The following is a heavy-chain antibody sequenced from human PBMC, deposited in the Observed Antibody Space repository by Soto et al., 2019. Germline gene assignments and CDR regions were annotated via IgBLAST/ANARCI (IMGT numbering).Heavy chain of an antibody. D-gene: IGHD3-22*01. Sequence: HGESLKISCKGSGYSFTSYWIGWVRQMPGKGLEWMGIIYPGDSDTRYSPSFQGQVTISADKSISTAYLQWSSLKASDTAMYYCARHAGPGSGSYYDSSNEFVDYWGQGTLVTVSS. CDR1: GYSFTSYW. J-gene: IGHJ4*02. CDR3: ARHAGPGSGSYYDSSNEFVDY. CDR2: IYPGDSDT. V-gene: IGHV5-51*01.